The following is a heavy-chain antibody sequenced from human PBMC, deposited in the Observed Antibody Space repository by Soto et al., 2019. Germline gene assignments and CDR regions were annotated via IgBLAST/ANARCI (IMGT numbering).Heavy chain of an antibody. CDR3: ARDSIAAAGKYNWFDP. J-gene: IGHJ5*02. CDR2: IYHSGST. Sequence: KPSETLSLTCAVSGYFISSGYYWGWIRQPPGKGLEWIGSIYHSGSTYYNPSLKSRVTISVDTSKNQFSLKLSSVTAADTAVYYCARDSIAAAGKYNWFDPWGQGTLVTVSS. V-gene: IGHV4-38-2*02. D-gene: IGHD6-13*01. CDR1: GYFISSGYY.